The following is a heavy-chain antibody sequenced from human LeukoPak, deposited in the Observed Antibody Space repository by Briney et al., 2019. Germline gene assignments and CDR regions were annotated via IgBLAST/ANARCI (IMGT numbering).Heavy chain of an antibody. V-gene: IGHV3-30*03. Sequence: GRSLRLSCAASGFTFSSYGMHWVRQAPGKGLEWVAVISYDGSNKYYADSVKGRFTISRDNSKNTLYLQMNSLRAEDTAVYYCARDQGLRPFDYWGQGTLVTVSS. D-gene: IGHD6-19*01. J-gene: IGHJ4*02. CDR1: GFTFSSYG. CDR3: ARDQGLRPFDY. CDR2: ISYDGSNK.